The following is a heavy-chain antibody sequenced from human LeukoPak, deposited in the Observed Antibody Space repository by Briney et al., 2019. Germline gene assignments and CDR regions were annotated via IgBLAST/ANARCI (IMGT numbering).Heavy chain of an antibody. CDR1: GFTFSSYA. Sequence: GRSLRLSCAASGFTFSSYAMHWVRQAPGKGLEWVAVISYDGSNKYYADSVKGRFTISRDNANNSVSLQMNSLRPEDTAVYFCARRRVLSVARALDYWGQGTLVTVSS. V-gene: IGHV3-30*07. CDR2: ISYDGSNK. CDR3: ARRRVLSVARALDY. J-gene: IGHJ4*02. D-gene: IGHD4/OR15-4a*01.